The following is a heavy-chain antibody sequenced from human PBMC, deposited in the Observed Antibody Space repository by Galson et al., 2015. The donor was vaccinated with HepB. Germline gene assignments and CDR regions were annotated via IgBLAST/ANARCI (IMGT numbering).Heavy chain of an antibody. CDR2: ISCSGTYT. CDR3: ARVRQWLVPFDS. D-gene: IGHD6-19*01. V-gene: IGHV3-11*06. CDR1: GFIFSDYY. J-gene: IGHJ4*02. Sequence: SLRLSCAASGFIFSDYYMSWIRQAPGKGLEWISYISCSGTYTNHADSVKGRFTVSRDNANNSVFLQMNSLRVEDTAVYYCARVRQWLVPFDSWGQGTLVTVSS.